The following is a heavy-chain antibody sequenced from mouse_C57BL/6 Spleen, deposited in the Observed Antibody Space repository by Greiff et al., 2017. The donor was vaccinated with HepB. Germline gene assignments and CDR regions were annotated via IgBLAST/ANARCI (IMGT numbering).Heavy chain of an antibody. CDR3: PATVVASSYYCDY. CDR1: GFNIKDDY. CDR2: IDPENGDT. J-gene: IGHJ2*01. V-gene: IGHV14-4*01. Sequence: EVQLQQSGAELVRPGASVKLSCTASGFNIKDDYMHWVKQRPEQGLEWIGWIDPENGDTEYASKFQGKATITADTSSNTAYLQLSSLTSEDTAVYYCPATVVASSYYCDYWGQGTTLTVSS. D-gene: IGHD1-1*01.